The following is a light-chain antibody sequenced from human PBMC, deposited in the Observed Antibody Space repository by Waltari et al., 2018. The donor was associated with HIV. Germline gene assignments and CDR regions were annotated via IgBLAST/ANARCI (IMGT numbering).Light chain of an antibody. CDR1: SGDVGTYNL. J-gene: IGLJ3*02. V-gene: IGLV2-23*02. Sequence: QSALPQPASVSGSPGQSITMSCTGASGDVGTYNLFSWYQQHPGKAPKAMIYEVNKRPSGVSIRFSGSKSGNTASLTISGLQAEDEAHYFCCSFTGDSTWVFGGGTKLTVL. CDR3: CSFTGDSTWV. CDR2: EVN.